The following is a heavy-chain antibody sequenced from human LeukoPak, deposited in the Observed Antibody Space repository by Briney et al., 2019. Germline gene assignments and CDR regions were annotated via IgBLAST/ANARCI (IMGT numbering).Heavy chain of an antibody. Sequence: SETLSLTCTVSGGSISSYYWSWIRQPPGKGLEWIGYIYYSGSTNYNPSLKSRVTISVDTSKNQFSLKLSSVTAADTAVYYCARENYGPADYWGQGTLVTVSS. CDR3: ARENYGPADY. CDR2: IYYSGST. D-gene: IGHD4-17*01. J-gene: IGHJ4*02. V-gene: IGHV4-59*01. CDR1: GGSISSYY.